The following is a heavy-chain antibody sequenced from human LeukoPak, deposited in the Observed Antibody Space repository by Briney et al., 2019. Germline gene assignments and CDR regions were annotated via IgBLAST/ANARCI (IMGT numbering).Heavy chain of an antibody. D-gene: IGHD2-21*01. Sequence: GGSLRLSCATSGFTFSSYWMSWVRQAPGKGLEGVSAISDSGNTYHADSVKGRFTISRDSSKNTLFLQMNRLRPEDAAVYYCAKAPVTTCRGAYCYPFDYWGQGTLVTVSS. V-gene: IGHV3-23*01. CDR2: ISDSGNT. CDR3: AKAPVTTCRGAYCYPFDY. J-gene: IGHJ4*02. CDR1: GFTFSSYW.